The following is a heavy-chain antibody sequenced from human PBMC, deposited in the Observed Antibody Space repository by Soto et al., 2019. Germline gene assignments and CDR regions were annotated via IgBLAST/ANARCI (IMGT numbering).Heavy chain of an antibody. J-gene: IGHJ4*02. CDR2: IIPIFGTA. D-gene: IGHD6-19*01. CDR1: GGTFSSYA. Sequence: QVQLVQSGAEVKKPGSSVKVSCKASGGTFSSYAISWVRQAPGQGLEWMGGIIPIFGTANYAQKFQGRVTITADDSTGTAYMGVSRLRSEDTAVYYCAREVAVAEGVAYDYWGQGTLVTVSS. V-gene: IGHV1-69*12. CDR3: AREVAVAEGVAYDY.